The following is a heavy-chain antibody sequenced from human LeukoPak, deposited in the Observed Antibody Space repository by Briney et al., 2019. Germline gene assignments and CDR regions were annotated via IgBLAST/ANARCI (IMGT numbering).Heavy chain of an antibody. V-gene: IGHV4-59*01. D-gene: IGHD1-26*01. CDR1: GGSISTYY. CDR3: ARMDSGSYYPFDY. Sequence: PSETLSLTCNVSGGSISTYYWSWIRQPPGKGLEWIGYIYYSGSTNYNPSLKSRVTISVDTSKNQFSLKLSSVTAADTAVYYCARMDSGSYYPFDYWGQGTLVTVSS. J-gene: IGHJ4*02. CDR2: IYYSGST.